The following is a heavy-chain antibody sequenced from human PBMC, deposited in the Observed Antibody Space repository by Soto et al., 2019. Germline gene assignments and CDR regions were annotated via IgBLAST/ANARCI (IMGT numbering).Heavy chain of an antibody. D-gene: IGHD5-12*01. V-gene: IGHV4-61*05. CDR1: GGSISSSSYY. CDR2: IYYSGST. J-gene: IGHJ4*02. CDR3: ARVPLSGYVPEYYFDY. Sequence: SATLSLTCTVSGGSISSSSYYWGWLRQPPGKGLEWIGYIYYSGSTNYNPSLKSRVTISVDTSKNQFSLKLSSVTAADTAVYYCARVPLSGYVPEYYFDYWGQGTLVTVSS.